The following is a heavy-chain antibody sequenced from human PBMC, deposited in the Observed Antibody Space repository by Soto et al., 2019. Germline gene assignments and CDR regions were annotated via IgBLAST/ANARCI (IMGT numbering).Heavy chain of an antibody. CDR2: IIPVLGTT. CDR1: GGTFTSHA. D-gene: IGHD3-10*01. V-gene: IGHV1-69*01. J-gene: IGHJ4*02. Sequence: QVQLVQSGAEVKKPGSSLKVSCTASGGTFTSHAINWVRQAPGQGLEWMGGIIPVLGTTNYAQKFQGRLAITADESTNTVYLELSSLRSEDTAMFYCAREIRRSGPRNGFDSWGQGTLVTVSS. CDR3: AREIRRSGPRNGFDS.